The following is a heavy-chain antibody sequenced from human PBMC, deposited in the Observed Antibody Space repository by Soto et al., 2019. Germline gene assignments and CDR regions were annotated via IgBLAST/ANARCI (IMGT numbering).Heavy chain of an antibody. J-gene: IGHJ5*02. Sequence: SETLSLTCTVSGGSISSGGYYWSWIRQHPGKGLEWIGYIYYSGSTYYNPSLKSRVTISVDTSKNQFSLKLSSVAAADTAVYYFARADGHCTNGVCYDWFDPWGQGTLVTVSS. V-gene: IGHV4-31*03. CDR1: GGSISSGGYY. CDR2: IYYSGST. D-gene: IGHD2-8*01. CDR3: ARADGHCTNGVCYDWFDP.